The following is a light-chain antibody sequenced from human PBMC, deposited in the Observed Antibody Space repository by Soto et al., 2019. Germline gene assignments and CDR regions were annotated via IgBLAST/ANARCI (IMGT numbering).Light chain of an antibody. V-gene: IGLV2-14*01. CDR3: SSYTSSSTPLYV. Sequence: QSALTQPASVSGSPGQSITISCTGTSSDVGGYNYVSWYQQHPGKAPKLMIYEVSNRPSGVSNRFSGSKSGNTASLTISGRQAEDEADYYCSSYTSSSTPLYVFGTGTKLTVL. CDR1: SSDVGGYNY. J-gene: IGLJ1*01. CDR2: EVS.